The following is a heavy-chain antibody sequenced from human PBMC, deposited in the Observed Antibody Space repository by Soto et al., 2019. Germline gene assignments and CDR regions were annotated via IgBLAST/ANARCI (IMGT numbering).Heavy chain of an antibody. CDR3: ARGGGGYCSGVSCRVDTAMVRFNV. CDR2: IIPILGTA. CDR1: GVTFSSYA. V-gene: IGHV1-69*13. D-gene: IGHD2-15*01. Sequence: AVKVSCKASGVTFSSYAISWVRQAPGQGLEWMGGIIPILGTANYAQKFQGRVTITADESTSTAYMELSSLRSEDTAVYYCARGGGGYCSGVSCRVDTAMVRFNVWGQGTTVTVSS. J-gene: IGHJ6*02.